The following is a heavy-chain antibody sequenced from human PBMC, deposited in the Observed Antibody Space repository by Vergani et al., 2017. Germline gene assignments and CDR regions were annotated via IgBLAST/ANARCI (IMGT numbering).Heavy chain of an antibody. CDR2: IKSKTDGGTT. V-gene: IGHV3-15*01. D-gene: IGHD1-26*01. CDR3: TTDQTRYSGSYKVYYFDY. CDR1: GFTFSNAW. Sequence: EVKLVESGGGLVKPGGSLSLSCAASGFTFSNAWMSWVRQAPGKGLEWVGRIKSKTDGGTTDYAAPVKGRFTISRDDSKNTLYLQMNSLKPEDTAVYYCTTDQTRYSGSYKVYYFDYWGQGTLVTVSS. J-gene: IGHJ4*02.